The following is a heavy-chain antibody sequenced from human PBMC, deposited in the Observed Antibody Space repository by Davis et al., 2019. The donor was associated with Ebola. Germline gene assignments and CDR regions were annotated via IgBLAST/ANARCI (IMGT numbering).Heavy chain of an antibody. CDR1: GFTFSSYW. CDR3: ARAPTYYYDSSGYQGYYHYGMDV. D-gene: IGHD3-22*01. CDR2: IKQDGSEK. V-gene: IGHV3-7*01. Sequence: PGGSLRLSCAASGFTFSSYWMSWVRQAPGKGLEWVANIKQDGSEKYYVDSVKGRFTISRDNAKNSLYLQMNSLRGEDTAVYYCARAPTYYYDSSGYQGYYHYGMDVWGQGTTDTVSS. J-gene: IGHJ6*02.